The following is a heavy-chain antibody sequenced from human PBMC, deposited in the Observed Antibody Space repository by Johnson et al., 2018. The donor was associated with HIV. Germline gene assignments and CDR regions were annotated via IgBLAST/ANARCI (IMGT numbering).Heavy chain of an antibody. D-gene: IGHD3-16*01. Sequence: VQLVESGGGLVQPGRSLRLSCAASGFTFDDYAMHWVRQAPGKGLEWVSGCSWNSGSINYADSVKGRFTISGDNTKNSLYLQMNSLRAEDTALYYCAKDRRLGEPSGAFDIWGQGTMVTVSS. J-gene: IGHJ3*02. V-gene: IGHV3-9*01. CDR2: CSWNSGSI. CDR1: GFTFDDYA. CDR3: AKDRRLGEPSGAFDI.